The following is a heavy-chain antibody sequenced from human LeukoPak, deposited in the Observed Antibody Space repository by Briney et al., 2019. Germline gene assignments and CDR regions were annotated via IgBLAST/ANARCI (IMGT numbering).Heavy chain of an antibody. Sequence: SVKVSCKASGGTFSSYAISWVRQAPGQGLEWMGGIIPIFGTANYAQKFQGRVTITADKSTRTAYMELSSLRSEDTAVYYCARGLRYFDWLFLWGQGTLVTVSS. CDR2: IIPIFGTA. CDR3: ARGLRYFDWLFL. D-gene: IGHD3-9*01. V-gene: IGHV1-69*06. J-gene: IGHJ5*02. CDR1: GGTFSSYA.